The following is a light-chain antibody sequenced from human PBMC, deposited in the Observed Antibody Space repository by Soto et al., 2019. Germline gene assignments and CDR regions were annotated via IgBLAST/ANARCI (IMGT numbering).Light chain of an antibody. CDR1: SSYVGGYNY. CDR2: DVS. J-gene: IGLJ1*01. Sequence: QSALTQPAPVSGSPGKSLTISCTGTSSYVGGYNYVSWYQQHPGKAPKLMIYDVSNRPSGVSNRFSGSKSGNTASLTISGLQAEDEADYYCSSYTSSSTPYVCGTGTKVTVL. CDR3: SSYTSSSTPYV. V-gene: IGLV2-14*01.